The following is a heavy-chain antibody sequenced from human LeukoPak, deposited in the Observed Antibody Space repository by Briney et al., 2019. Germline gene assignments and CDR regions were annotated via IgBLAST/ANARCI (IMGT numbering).Heavy chain of an antibody. Sequence: ASVKLSCKVSGYTFTDYYMHWVQQAPGKGLEWMGLVDPEDGETIYAEKFQGRVTITADTSTDTAYMELSSVRPEDTAVYYCATGRVGATCCWFDPWVQGTLVTVSS. CDR3: ATGRVGATCCWFDP. D-gene: IGHD1-26*01. V-gene: IGHV1-69-2*01. CDR2: VDPEDGET. CDR1: GYTFTDYY. J-gene: IGHJ5*02.